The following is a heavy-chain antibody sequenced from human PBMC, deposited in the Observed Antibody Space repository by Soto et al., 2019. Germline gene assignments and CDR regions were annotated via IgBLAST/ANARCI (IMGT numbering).Heavy chain of an antibody. Sequence: ASVKVSCKTSGYTFSAYYMHWLRQCPGQGLEWMGWINPKSGGTLYAQKFQGRVTMTRDTSISTAYMELSRLRSDDTAVYYCARGGTFAYDTSGYSVYWGQGTLVTVSS. V-gene: IGHV1-2*02. CDR2: INPKSGGT. CDR3: ARGGTFAYDTSGYSVY. J-gene: IGHJ4*02. D-gene: IGHD3-22*01. CDR1: GYTFSAYY.